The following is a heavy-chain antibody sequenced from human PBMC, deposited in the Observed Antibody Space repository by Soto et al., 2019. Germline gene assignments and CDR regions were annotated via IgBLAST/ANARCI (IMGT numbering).Heavy chain of an antibody. J-gene: IGHJ5*02. CDR2: IYYSGST. V-gene: IGHV4-31*03. CDR3: ARSVFP. Sequence: QVQLQESGPGLVKPSQTLSLTCTVSGGSISSGGYYWNWSLQHPGKGLEWIGYIYYSGSTSYNPSLKSRLTVSLDPSKNQFSLKLSSVTAADPAVYYCARSVFPWGQGTVVTVSS. D-gene: IGHD2-8*01. CDR1: GGSISSGGYY.